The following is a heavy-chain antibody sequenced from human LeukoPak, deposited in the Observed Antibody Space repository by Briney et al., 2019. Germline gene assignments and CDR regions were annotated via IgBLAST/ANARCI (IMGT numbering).Heavy chain of an antibody. Sequence: SVKVSCKASGFTFTSSAMQWVRQARGQRLEWIGWIVVGSGNTNYAQKFQERVTITRDMSTSTAYMELSSLRSEDTAVYYCARSQMDYGGNFDYWGQGTLVTVSS. V-gene: IGHV1-58*02. D-gene: IGHD4-23*01. CDR2: IVVGSGNT. CDR1: GFTFTSSA. CDR3: ARSQMDYGGNFDY. J-gene: IGHJ4*02.